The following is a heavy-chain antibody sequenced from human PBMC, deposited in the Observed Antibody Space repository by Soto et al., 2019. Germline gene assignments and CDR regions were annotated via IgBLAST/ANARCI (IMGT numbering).Heavy chain of an antibody. CDR2: MNPNSGNT. CDR1: GYTFTSYD. D-gene: IGHD6-19*01. J-gene: IGHJ4*02. CDR3: ARERSSGWYVDY. V-gene: IGHV1-8*01. Sequence: QVQLVQSGAEVKKPGASVKVSCKASGYTFTSYDINWVRQATGQGLEWMGWMNPNSGNTGYAQKFQGRVTMTRNTSISTAYLELSSLSSEDTAVYYCARERSSGWYVDYRGQGSLVTVSS.